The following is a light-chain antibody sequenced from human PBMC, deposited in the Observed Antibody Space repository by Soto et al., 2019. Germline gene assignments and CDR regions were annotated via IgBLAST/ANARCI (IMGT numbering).Light chain of an antibody. V-gene: IGKV3-20*01. J-gene: IGKJ1*01. CDR1: QSVSSSY. Sequence: EIVLTQSPGTLSLSPGERATLSCRASQSVSSSYFAWYQHKPGQAPRLLIYGASSRATGIPDSFSGSGSGTDFTLTISRLEPEDCAVYYCQQYGSSPLFGQGTKVEIK. CDR3: QQYGSSPL. CDR2: GAS.